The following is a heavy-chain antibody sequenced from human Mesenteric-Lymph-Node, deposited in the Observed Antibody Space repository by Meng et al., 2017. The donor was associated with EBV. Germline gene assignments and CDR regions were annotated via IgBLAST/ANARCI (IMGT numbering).Heavy chain of an antibody. Sequence: VELLESWGGLVQPGGSLRLSCAASGFTFSSQAMYWVRQAPGKGLEWVSGIYQSGSSAYYADSVKGRFTVSRDNSKNMLYLQMNSLRAEDTAIYYCAKNSGLDYWGQGTLVTVSS. CDR3: AKNSGLDY. V-gene: IGHV3-23*05. CDR1: GFTFSSQA. J-gene: IGHJ4*02. CDR2: IYQSGSSA.